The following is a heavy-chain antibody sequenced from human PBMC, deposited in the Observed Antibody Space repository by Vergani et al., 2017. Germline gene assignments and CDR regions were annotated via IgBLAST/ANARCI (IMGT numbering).Heavy chain of an antibody. D-gene: IGHD6-19*01. CDR3: ARDPSDTGYSSGWYGDY. Sequence: QVQLVESGGGVVQPGRSLRLSCAASGFTFSSYGMHWVRQAPGKGLEWVAVIWYDGSNKYYADSVKGRFTISRDNSKNTLYLQMNSLRVEDTAVYYCARDPSDTGYSSGWYGDYWGQGTLVTVSS. CDR1: GFTFSSYG. CDR2: IWYDGSNK. J-gene: IGHJ4*02. V-gene: IGHV3-33*01.